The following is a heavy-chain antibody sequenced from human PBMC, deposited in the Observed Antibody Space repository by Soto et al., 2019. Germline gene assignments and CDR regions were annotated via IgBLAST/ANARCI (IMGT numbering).Heavy chain of an antibody. V-gene: IGHV3-21*01. CDR1: GFTFSSYS. CDR2: ISSSSSYI. Sequence: PGGSLRLSCAASGFTFSSYSMNWVRQAPGKGLEWVSSISSSSSYIYYADSVKGRFTISRDNAKNSLYLQMNSLRAEDTAVYYCARDFSSGWYNWFDPWGQGTLVTVS. D-gene: IGHD6-19*01. CDR3: ARDFSSGWYNWFDP. J-gene: IGHJ5*02.